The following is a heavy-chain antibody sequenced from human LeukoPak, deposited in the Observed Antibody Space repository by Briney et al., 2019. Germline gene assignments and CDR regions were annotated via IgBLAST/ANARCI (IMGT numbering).Heavy chain of an antibody. D-gene: IGHD3-22*01. V-gene: IGHV3-33*01. CDR2: IWYDGSNK. J-gene: IGHJ4*02. CDR3: ARDPTSSGYYYVPRGLFDY. CDR1: GFTFSSYG. Sequence: GRSLRLSCAASGFTFSSYGMHWVRQAPGKGLEWVAVIWYDGSNKYYADSVKGRFTISRDNSRNTLYLQMNSLRAEDTAVYYCARDPTSSGYYYVPRGLFDYWGQGTLVTVSS.